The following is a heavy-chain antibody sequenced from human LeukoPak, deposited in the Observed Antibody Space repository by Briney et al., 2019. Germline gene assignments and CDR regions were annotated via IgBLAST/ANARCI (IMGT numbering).Heavy chain of an antibody. V-gene: IGHV3-23*01. CDR1: GFTLSSYG. J-gene: IGHJ4*02. CDR2: ISGSGGST. D-gene: IGHD4-17*01. Sequence: GGSLRLSCAASGFTLSSYGMSWVRQAPGKGLEWVSAISGSGGSTYYADSVKGRFTISRDNSKNTLYLQMNSLRAEDTAVYYCAKSGRYGDYQKIDYWGQGTLVTVSS. CDR3: AKSGRYGDYQKIDY.